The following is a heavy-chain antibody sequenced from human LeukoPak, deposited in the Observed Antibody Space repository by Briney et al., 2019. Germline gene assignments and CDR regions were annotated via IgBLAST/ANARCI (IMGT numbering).Heavy chain of an antibody. CDR3: ARTTVTSGPYWYFDL. Sequence: QTGGSLRLSCAASGFTLSNYDMHWVRQATGEGLEWVSGIDIAGDTYYPGSVRGRFTISRENAENSLYLQMNSLGAGDTGVYYCARTTVTSGPYWYFDLWGHGTLVTVS. V-gene: IGHV3-13*01. J-gene: IGHJ2*01. CDR1: GFTLSNYD. D-gene: IGHD4-17*01. CDR2: IDIAGDT.